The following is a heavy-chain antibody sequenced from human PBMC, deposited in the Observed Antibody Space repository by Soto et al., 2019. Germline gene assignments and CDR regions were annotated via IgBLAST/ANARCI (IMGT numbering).Heavy chain of an antibody. CDR1: GLTFTDYW. CDR3: ASDRFRGTYYLRGVTYFFEE. Sequence: GGSLRLSCVTYGLTFTDYWMSWVRQAPGKGLEWVANIKQDESEKNYLDSGKGRFTISRDKAKNSLYLQMNSLRAEDTAVYYCASDRFRGTYYLRGVTYFFEEWGQGAPVTVSS. J-gene: IGHJ4*02. CDR2: IKQDESEK. D-gene: IGHD1-26*01. V-gene: IGHV3-7*03.